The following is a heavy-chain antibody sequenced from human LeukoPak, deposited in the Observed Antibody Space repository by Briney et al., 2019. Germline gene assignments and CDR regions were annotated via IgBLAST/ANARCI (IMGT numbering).Heavy chain of an antibody. D-gene: IGHD3-3*01. Sequence: PGGSLRLSCTASGFTFSNFWMGWVRQAPGKGLEWVSYISSSGSTIYYADSVKGRFTISRDNAKNSLYLQMNSLRAGDTAVYYCARIGRGYDFWSGYSLIFDYWGQGTLVTVSS. CDR3: ARIGRGYDFWSGYSLIFDY. CDR2: ISSSGSTI. V-gene: IGHV3-11*01. CDR1: GFTFSNFW. J-gene: IGHJ4*02.